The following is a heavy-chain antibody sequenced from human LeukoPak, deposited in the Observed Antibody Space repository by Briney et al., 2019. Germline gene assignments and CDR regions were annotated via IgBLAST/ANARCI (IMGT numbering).Heavy chain of an antibody. CDR1: GFPYTRYA. Sequence: TGGSLRLSCAASGFPYTRYAMNWVRQAPGKGLEWVSAISDSGGSTYYADSVKGRFTVSRDNSKNTVYLQMNSLRPEDTAVYYRANRHHYNSSAYWYYFDFWGQGTQVTVSS. J-gene: IGHJ4*02. V-gene: IGHV3-23*01. CDR2: ISDSGGST. CDR3: ANRHHYNSSAYWYYFDF. D-gene: IGHD3-22*01.